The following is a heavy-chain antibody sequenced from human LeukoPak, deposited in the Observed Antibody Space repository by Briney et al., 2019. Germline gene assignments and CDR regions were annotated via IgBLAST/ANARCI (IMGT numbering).Heavy chain of an antibody. Sequence: SETLSLTCTVSGDSISSSSYFWGWIRQPPGKGLEWIGYISYSGSTYYNPSLKSRVTISVDMSKNQFSLKLSSVTAADMAVYYCASLNEGIALVGTQYFDYWGQGTLVTVSS. V-gene: IGHV4-39*01. J-gene: IGHJ4*02. CDR3: ASLNEGIALVGTQYFDY. CDR2: ISYSGST. CDR1: GDSISSSSYF. D-gene: IGHD6-19*01.